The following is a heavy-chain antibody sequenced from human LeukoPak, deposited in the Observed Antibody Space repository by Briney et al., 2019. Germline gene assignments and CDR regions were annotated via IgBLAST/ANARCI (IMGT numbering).Heavy chain of an antibody. J-gene: IGHJ4*02. CDR2: ISYDGSNE. CDR3: AKDSYSSSSTHFDY. Sequence: GGSLRLSCAASGFTFSSYGMHWVRQAPGKGLEWVAFISYDGSNEYYADSVKGRFTISRDNSKNTLYLQMNSLRAEDTGVYFCAKDSYSSSSTHFDYWGQGTLVTVSS. CDR1: GFTFSSYG. V-gene: IGHV3-30*18. D-gene: IGHD6-6*01.